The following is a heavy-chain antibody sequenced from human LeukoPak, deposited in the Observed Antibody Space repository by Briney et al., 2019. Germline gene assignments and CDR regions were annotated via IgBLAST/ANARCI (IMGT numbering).Heavy chain of an antibody. D-gene: IGHD2-21*01. V-gene: IGHV1-2*02. J-gene: IGHJ5*02. CDR1: GYSFTDYY. CDR3: ARADRLHGGPYLIGP. Sequence: ASVKVSCKASGYSFTDYYMHWVRQAPGQGLEWMGWINLNNGDIKSAQKFQGRVAMTRDTSITTVYMEVSWLTSDDTAIYYCARADRLHGGPYLIGPWGQGTLVTVSS. CDR2: INLNNGDI.